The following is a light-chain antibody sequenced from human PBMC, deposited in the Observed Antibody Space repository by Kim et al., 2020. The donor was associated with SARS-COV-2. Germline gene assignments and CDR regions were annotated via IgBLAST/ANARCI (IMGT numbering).Light chain of an antibody. CDR2: YDS. CDR1: NIGSKS. Sequence: SELTQPPSVSVAPGKTARITCGGNNIGSKSVHWYQQKPGQAPLLVMYYDSDRPSGIPERFSGSNSGNTAALTISRVEAGDEADYYCQVWDTSSDHSWVFGGGTQLTVL. CDR3: QVWDTSSDHSWV. V-gene: IGLV3-21*04. J-gene: IGLJ3*02.